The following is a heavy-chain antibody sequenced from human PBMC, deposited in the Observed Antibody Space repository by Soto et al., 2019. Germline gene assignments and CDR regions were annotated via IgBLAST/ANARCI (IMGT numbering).Heavy chain of an antibody. J-gene: IGHJ4*02. CDR3: ARGGGSPYHNHEFDF. D-gene: IGHD6-13*01. Sequence: PSETLSLTCTVSGGSISSGDYYWSWIRQHPGKGLEWIGYIYYSGSTYYNPSLKSRVTISVDTSKNQFSLKLSSVTAADTAVYYCARGGGSPYHNHEFDFWGQGTLVTVSS. CDR1: GGSISSGDYY. CDR2: IYYSGST. V-gene: IGHV4-31*03.